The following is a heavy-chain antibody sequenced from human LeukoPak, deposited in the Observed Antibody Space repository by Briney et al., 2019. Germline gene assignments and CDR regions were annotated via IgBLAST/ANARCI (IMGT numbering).Heavy chain of an antibody. CDR1: GFTFSSHS. J-gene: IGHJ3*02. CDR2: ISSSSTYI. V-gene: IGHV3-21*01. Sequence: AESLRLSCAASGFTFSSHSMSWVRQAPGKGLEWVSSISSSSTYIYYADSVKGRFTISRDNAKNSLSLQMNSLRAEDTAVYYCARPGDSSGKWDAFDIWGQGTMVTVSS. CDR3: ARPGDSSGKWDAFDI. D-gene: IGHD3-22*01.